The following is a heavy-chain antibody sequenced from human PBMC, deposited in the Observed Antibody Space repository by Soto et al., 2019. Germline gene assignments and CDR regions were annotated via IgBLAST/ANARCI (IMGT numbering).Heavy chain of an antibody. CDR2: INPSGGST. CDR1: GYTFTSYY. J-gene: IGHJ1*01. V-gene: IGHV1-46*01. D-gene: IGHD2-2*01. CDR3: ARDSEDCSSTSCREYFHH. Sequence: QVQLVQSGAEVKKPGASVKVSCKASGYTFTSYYMHWVRQAPGQGLEWMGIINPSGGSTSYAQNFQGRVTMTRDTSTSKVYRELSSLRSEDTAVYYWARDSEDCSSTSCREYFHHGGQGTLVTVSS.